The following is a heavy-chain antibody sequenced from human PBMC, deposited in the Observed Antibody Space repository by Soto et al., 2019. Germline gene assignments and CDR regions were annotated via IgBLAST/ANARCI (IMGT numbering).Heavy chain of an antibody. J-gene: IGHJ6*02. Sequence: QVQLVESGGGVVQPGRSLRLSCAASGFTFSSYAMHWVRQAPGKGLEWVAVISYDGSNKYYADSVKGRFTISRDNSKNRLYLQINSLRAEDTAVYYCARDRREGQQLYYYLYYGMDVWGQGTTVTVSS. CDR3: ARDRREGQQLYYYLYYGMDV. V-gene: IGHV3-30-3*01. D-gene: IGHD6-13*01. CDR1: GFTFSSYA. CDR2: ISYDGSNK.